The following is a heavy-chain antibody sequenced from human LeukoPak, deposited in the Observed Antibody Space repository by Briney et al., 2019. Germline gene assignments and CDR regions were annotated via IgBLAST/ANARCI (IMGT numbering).Heavy chain of an antibody. V-gene: IGHV4-61*02. CDR3: ARGLSDAWEVQAY. J-gene: IGHJ4*02. Sequence: SQTLSLTCTVSGGSITSSGYFWTWIRQPAGKGLEWLGRMQTSGNTNYNPSLKGRVTISIDMSENQFSLKLSSVTAADTAVYYCARGLSDAWEVQAYWGQRTLVTVSS. D-gene: IGHD1-26*01. CDR2: MQTSGNT. CDR1: GGSITSSGYF.